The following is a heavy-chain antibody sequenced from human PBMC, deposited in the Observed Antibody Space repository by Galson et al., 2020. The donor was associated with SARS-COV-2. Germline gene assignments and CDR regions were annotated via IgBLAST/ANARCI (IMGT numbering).Heavy chain of an antibody. D-gene: IGHD2-2*01. V-gene: IGHV1-8*01. J-gene: IGHJ6*02. CDR1: GFTFTSYD. Sequence: ASVKVSCKASGFTFTSYDINWVRQATGQGLEWMGWMNPKSGNVAYAQKFEGRVTMTRDTSITTAYMELSSLKSEDTAVYYCARGPDSRYCAGTRCYVHDFFYGLDVWGQGTTVTVSS. CDR3: ARGPDSRYCAGTRCYVHDFFYGLDV. CDR2: MNPKSGNV.